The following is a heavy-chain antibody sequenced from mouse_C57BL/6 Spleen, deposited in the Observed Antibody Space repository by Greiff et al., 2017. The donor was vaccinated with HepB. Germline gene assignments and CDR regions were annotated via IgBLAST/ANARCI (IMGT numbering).Heavy chain of an antibody. J-gene: IGHJ1*03. Sequence: QVQLKESGPGLVAPSQSLSITCTVSGFSLTSYAISWVRQPPGKGLEWLGVIWTGGGTNYNSALKSRLSISKDNSKSQVFLKMNSLQTDDTARYYCARNSMGYYYGSSYDWYFDVWGTGTTVTVSS. CDR1: GFSLTSYA. CDR2: IWTGGGT. V-gene: IGHV2-9-1*01. D-gene: IGHD1-1*01. CDR3: ARNSMGYYYGSSYDWYFDV.